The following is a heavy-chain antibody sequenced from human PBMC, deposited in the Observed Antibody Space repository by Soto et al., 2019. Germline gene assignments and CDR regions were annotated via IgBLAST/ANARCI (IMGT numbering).Heavy chain of an antibody. V-gene: IGHV1-3*05. J-gene: IGHJ4*02. Sequence: QVKLVQSGAEEKKPGASVKVSCKASGYTFTGYAMHWVRQAPGQRLEWMGWINAGNGNTKYSQKFQGRVTITRDTSASTAYMELSSLRSADTAVYYCARAVAVPADFDYWGQGTLVTVSS. CDR2: INAGNGNT. CDR1: GYTFTGYA. D-gene: IGHD6-19*01. CDR3: ARAVAVPADFDY.